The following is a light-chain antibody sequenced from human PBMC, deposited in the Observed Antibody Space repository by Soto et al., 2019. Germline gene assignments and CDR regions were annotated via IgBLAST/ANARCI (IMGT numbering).Light chain of an antibody. J-gene: IGLJ2*01. CDR1: SSDIGAYNY. CDR2: EVS. CDR3: SSFTTTSTVL. Sequence: QAVVTQPASVSGSLGQSITISCTGTSSDIGAYNYVSWYQQHPGKAPKVMIFEVSMRPSGVSNRFSGSKSGNMASLTISGLQAEDEGDYYCSSFTTTSTVLLGGGTKLTVL. V-gene: IGLV2-14*01.